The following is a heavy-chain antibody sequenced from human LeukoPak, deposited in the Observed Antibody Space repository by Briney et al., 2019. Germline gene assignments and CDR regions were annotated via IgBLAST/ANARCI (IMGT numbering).Heavy chain of an antibody. CDR1: GFTFSSYE. CDR2: ISSSGSTI. Sequence: GGSLRLSCAASGFTFSSYEMNWVRPAPGKGLEWVSYISSSGSTIYYADSVKGRFTISRDNAKNSLYLQMNSLRAEDTAVYYCARDRGSSGWYSNLYYFDYWGQGTLVTVSS. V-gene: IGHV3-48*03. D-gene: IGHD6-19*01. J-gene: IGHJ4*02. CDR3: ARDRGSSGWYSNLYYFDY.